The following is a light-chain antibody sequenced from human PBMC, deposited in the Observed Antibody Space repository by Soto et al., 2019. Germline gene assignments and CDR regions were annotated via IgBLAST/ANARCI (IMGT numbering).Light chain of an antibody. CDR3: QQRNSWPLT. Sequence: IGMTQSPATLSVSPGERVTLSCRASQSISTNLAWYQQKPGQAPRLLIYGTSSRATGIPDRFSGSGSGTDFTLTISSLEPEDSAVYYCQQRNSWPLTFGGGTKV. CDR2: GTS. V-gene: IGKV3D-15*01. J-gene: IGKJ4*01. CDR1: QSISTN.